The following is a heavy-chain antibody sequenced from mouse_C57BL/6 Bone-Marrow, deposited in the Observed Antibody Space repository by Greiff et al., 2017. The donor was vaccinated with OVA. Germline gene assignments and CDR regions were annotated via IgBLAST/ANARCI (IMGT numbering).Heavy chain of an antibody. J-gene: IGHJ3*01. V-gene: IGHV2-9-1*01. CDR1: GFSLTSYA. CDR2: IWTGGGP. CDR3: ARTNYGNYAWFAY. Sequence: VKVVESGPGLVAPSQSLSITCTVSGFSLTSYAISWVRQPPGKGLEWLGVIWTGGGPNYNSALKSRLSISKDNSKSQVFLKMNSLQTDDTARYYCARTNYGNYAWFAYWGQGTLVTVSA. D-gene: IGHD2-1*01.